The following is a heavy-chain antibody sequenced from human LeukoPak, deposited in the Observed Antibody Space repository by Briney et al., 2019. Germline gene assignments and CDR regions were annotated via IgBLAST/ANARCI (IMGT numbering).Heavy chain of an antibody. CDR3: ARVATAMIPTGSFDP. J-gene: IGHJ5*02. Sequence: PSETLSLTCTVSGGSISSSSYYWGWIRQPPGKGLEWIGYIYYSGSTNYNPSLKSRVTMSVDTSKNQFSLKLSSVTAADTAVYYCARVATAMIPTGSFDPWGQGTLVTVSS. V-gene: IGHV4-61*05. D-gene: IGHD2-2*01. CDR1: GGSISSSSYY. CDR2: IYYSGST.